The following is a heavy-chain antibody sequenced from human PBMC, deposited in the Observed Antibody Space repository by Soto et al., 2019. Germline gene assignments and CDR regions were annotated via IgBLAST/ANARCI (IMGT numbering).Heavy chain of an antibody. D-gene: IGHD5-18*01. J-gene: IGHJ5*02. Sequence: SETLSLTCTVSDGSITNSYWAWIRQPPGKGLEWIAYFYYTGSTNYNPSLKSRVTISVDTSKNRISLNLNSVTAADTAVYYCARGSGGYRFDPWGQGTLVTVSS. V-gene: IGHV4-59*12. CDR3: ARGSGGYRFDP. CDR2: FYYTGST. CDR1: DGSITNSY.